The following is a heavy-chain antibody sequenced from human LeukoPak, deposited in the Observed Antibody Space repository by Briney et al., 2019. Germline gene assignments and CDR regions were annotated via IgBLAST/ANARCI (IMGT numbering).Heavy chain of an antibody. CDR2: ISAYNGNT. J-gene: IGHJ4*02. V-gene: IGHV1-18*01. CDR3: AREGYSSSSLYFDY. D-gene: IGHD6-6*01. CDR1: GYTFTSYG. Sequence: GASVKVSCKASGYTFTSYGISWVRQAPGQGLEWMGWISAYNGNTNYAQKLQGRVTMTTDTSTSTAYMELRSLGSDDTAVYYCAREGYSSSSLYFDYWGQGTLVTVSS.